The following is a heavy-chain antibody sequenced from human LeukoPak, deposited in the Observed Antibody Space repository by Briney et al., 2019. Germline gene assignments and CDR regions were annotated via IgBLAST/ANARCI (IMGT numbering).Heavy chain of an antibody. CDR3: ARAPVVIRTNYYYYYMDV. CDR1: GGTFSSYA. Sequence: ASVKVSCKASGGTFSSYAISWVRQAPGQGLEWMGRIIPIFGTANYAQKFQGRVTITTDESTSTAYMELSSLRSEDTAVYYCARAPVVIRTNYYYYYMDVWGKGTTVTVSS. D-gene: IGHD3-22*01. CDR2: IIPIFGTA. J-gene: IGHJ6*03. V-gene: IGHV1-69*05.